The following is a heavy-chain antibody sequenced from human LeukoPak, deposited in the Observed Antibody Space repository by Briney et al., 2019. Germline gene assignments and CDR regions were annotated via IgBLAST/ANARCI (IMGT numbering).Heavy chain of an antibody. D-gene: IGHD3-22*01. V-gene: IGHV3-20*04. CDR3: ARGEIDYDSKPSFYYYYMDV. J-gene: IGHJ6*03. CDR2: IKWDGGST. CDR1: GFTFDDHG. Sequence: GGSLRLSCAASGFTFDDHGMSWVRQVPGKGLEWVSGIKWDGGSTGYADSVEGRFTISRDNAKNSLYLQMNSLRAEDRAVYYCARGEIDYDSKPSFYYYYMDVWGKGTTVTISS.